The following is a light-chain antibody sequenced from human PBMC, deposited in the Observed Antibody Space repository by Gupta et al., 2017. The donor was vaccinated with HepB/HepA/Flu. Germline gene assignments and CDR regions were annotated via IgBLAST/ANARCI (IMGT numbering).Light chain of an antibody. J-gene: IGKJ4*01. V-gene: IGKV1-39*01. Sequence: DIQMTQSPSSLSASVGDRVTITCRASQRIRRYLNWYQQKPGKAPKLLIYAASRVKSGVPSRFSGSGFGTDFTLTISRRQPEDFANYYCQHRHSTPFPFGRGTKVDIK. CDR1: QRIRRY. CDR2: AAS. CDR3: QHRHSTPFP.